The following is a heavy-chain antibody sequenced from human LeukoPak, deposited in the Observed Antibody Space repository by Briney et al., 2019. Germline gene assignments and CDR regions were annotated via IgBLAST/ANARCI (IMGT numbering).Heavy chain of an antibody. J-gene: IGHJ4*02. CDR3: AKDTEQWLVHVYS. V-gene: IGHV3-9*01. CDR1: GFTFDDYA. D-gene: IGHD6-19*01. Sequence: GRSLRPSCVGSGFTFDDYALHWVRQAPGKGLEWVAGISWDSQTRDYAYSVRGRFTISRDNAKNSLYRQMESLTTDDTAFYYCAKDTEQWLVHVYSWGQGTRVTVSS. CDR2: ISWDSQTR.